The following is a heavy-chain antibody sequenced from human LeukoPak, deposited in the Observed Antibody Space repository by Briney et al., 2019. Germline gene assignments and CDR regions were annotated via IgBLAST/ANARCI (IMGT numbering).Heavy chain of an antibody. J-gene: IGHJ4*02. CDR1: GFTFSSYA. Sequence: GGSLRLSCAASGFTFSSYAMHWVRQAPGKGLEWVAVISYDGSNKYYADSVKGRFTISRDNSKNTLYLQMNSLRAEDTAVYYCARDPVGAAGVDYFDDWGQGTLVTVSS. V-gene: IGHV3-30-3*01. CDR2: ISYDGSNK. D-gene: IGHD6-13*01. CDR3: ARDPVGAAGVDYFDD.